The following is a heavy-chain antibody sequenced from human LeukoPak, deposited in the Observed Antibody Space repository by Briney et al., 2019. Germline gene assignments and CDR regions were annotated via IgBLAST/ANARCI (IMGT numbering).Heavy chain of an antibody. CDR3: ARDMGCTYGYRLYHYGMDL. V-gene: IGHV1-2*02. Sequence: ASVKVSCKASGYTFTAHFLHWVRQAPGQGLEWMGWINPNSGGPIYAQKFHGRVTMTTDTSITTAYMELTGLKSDDTAVYYCARDMGCTYGYRLYHYGMDLWGQGTTVTVSS. J-gene: IGHJ6*02. D-gene: IGHD5-18*01. CDR2: INPNSGGP. CDR1: GYTFTAHF.